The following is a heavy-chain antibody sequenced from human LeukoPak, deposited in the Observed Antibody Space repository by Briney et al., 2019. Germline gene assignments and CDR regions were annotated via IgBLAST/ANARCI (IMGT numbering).Heavy chain of an antibody. J-gene: IGHJ6*03. CDR3: ARNSGGHDDYYYYYYMDV. Sequence: SETLSLTCTVSGGCISSYYWSWIRQPAGKGLEWIGRNYTSGSTNYNPSLKSRVTMSVDTSKNQFSLKLSSVTAADTAVYYCARNSGGHDDYYYYYYMDVWGKGTTVTVSS. V-gene: IGHV4-4*07. CDR2: NYTSGST. CDR1: GGCISSYY. D-gene: IGHD1-26*01.